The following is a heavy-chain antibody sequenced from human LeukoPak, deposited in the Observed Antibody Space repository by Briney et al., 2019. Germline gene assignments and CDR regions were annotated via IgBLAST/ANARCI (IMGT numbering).Heavy chain of an antibody. CDR1: GFTFSSYE. J-gene: IGHJ6*02. V-gene: IGHV3-48*03. Sequence: PGGSLTLSCAASGFTFSSYEMNWVRQAPGKGLEWVSYISSSGSTIYYADSVKGRFTISRDNAKNSLYLQMNSLRAEDTAVYYCARNPNYYYGMDVWGQGTTVTVSS. CDR3: ARNPNYYYGMDV. CDR2: ISSSGSTI.